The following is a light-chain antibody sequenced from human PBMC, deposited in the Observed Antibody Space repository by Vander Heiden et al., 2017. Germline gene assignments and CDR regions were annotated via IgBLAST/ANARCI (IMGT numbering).Light chain of an antibody. V-gene: IGLV1-51*02. CDR3: GKWDSRRRDVV. J-gene: IGLJ2*01. CDR1: SSNLGNNY. CDR2: DDN. Sequence: QSVLTQPPSVSAAPGQKVTISCSCSSSNLGNNYVSWYQQLPGTAPKRPIYDDNKRPSGMPDRFAGYKSGNAATLAINGLQTGDEAEYYCGKWDSRRRDVVFGGGTKLTVL.